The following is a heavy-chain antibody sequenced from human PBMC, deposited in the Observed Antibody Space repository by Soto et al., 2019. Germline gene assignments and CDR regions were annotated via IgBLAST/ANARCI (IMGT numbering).Heavy chain of an antibody. CDR2: ISAGGNST. Sequence: EVQLLESGGGLVQPGWSLRLTCAASGFTFSNYAMSSIRQAPGKGLEWVSVISAGGNSTYYAHSVKGRFPLSRDNAKNTVYLQMNSLRVEDTAVYYCARDRIPAVRLYWLYPWGQGTLVTVSS. D-gene: IGHD5-18*01. CDR1: GFTFSNYA. V-gene: IGHV3-23*01. J-gene: IGHJ5*02. CDR3: ARDRIPAVRLYWLYP.